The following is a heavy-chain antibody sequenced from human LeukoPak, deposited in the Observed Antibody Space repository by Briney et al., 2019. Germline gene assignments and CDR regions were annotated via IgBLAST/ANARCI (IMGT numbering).Heavy chain of an antibody. CDR1: GFTFSSYA. CDR2: ISYDGSNK. CDR3: AREPRGVVVIPRFDP. Sequence: PGGSLRLSCVASGFTFSSYAMHWVRQAPGKGLEWVAVISYDGSNKYYADSVKGRFTISRGNSKNTLYLQMNSLRAEDTAVYYCAREPRGVVVIPRFDPWGQGTLVTVSS. D-gene: IGHD3-22*01. J-gene: IGHJ5*02. V-gene: IGHV3-30-3*01.